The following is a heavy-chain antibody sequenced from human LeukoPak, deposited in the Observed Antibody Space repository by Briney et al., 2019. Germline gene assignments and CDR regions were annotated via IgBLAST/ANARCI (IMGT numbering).Heavy chain of an antibody. D-gene: IGHD6-6*01. CDR2: IYYSGST. V-gene: IGHV4-59*12. Sequence: SETLSLTCTVSGGSISSYYWSWIRQPPGKGLEWIGYIYYSGSTNYNPSLKSRVTISVDTSKNQFSLKLSSVTAADTAAYYCARDGGAAPDYWGQGTLVTVSS. CDR1: GGSISSYY. CDR3: ARDGGAAPDY. J-gene: IGHJ4*02.